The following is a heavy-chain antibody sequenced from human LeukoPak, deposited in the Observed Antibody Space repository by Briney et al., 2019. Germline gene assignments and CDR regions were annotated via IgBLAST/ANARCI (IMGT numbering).Heavy chain of an antibody. Sequence: ASVKVSCKASGYTFTGYYMHWVRQAPGQGLEWMGWINPNSGGTNYAQKFQGRVTMTRDTSISTAYMELSRLRSDDTAVYYCARDFYCSSTSCGDYWGQGTLVTVSS. J-gene: IGHJ4*02. CDR3: ARDFYCSSTSCGDY. D-gene: IGHD2-2*01. CDR2: INPNSGGT. CDR1: GYTFTGYY. V-gene: IGHV1-2*02.